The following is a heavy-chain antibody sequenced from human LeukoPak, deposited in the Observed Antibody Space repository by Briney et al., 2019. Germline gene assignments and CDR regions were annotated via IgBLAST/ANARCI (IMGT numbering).Heavy chain of an antibody. J-gene: IGHJ6*03. Sequence: ASVEVSCKASGGTFSSYAISWVRQAPGQGLEWMGGIIPIFGTANYAQKFQGRVTITADESTSTAYMELSSLRSEDTAVYYCARSTTGNYYYYYMDVWGKGTTVTVSS. D-gene: IGHD1-1*01. CDR2: IIPIFGTA. CDR3: ARSTTGNYYYYYMDV. CDR1: GGTFSSYA. V-gene: IGHV1-69*13.